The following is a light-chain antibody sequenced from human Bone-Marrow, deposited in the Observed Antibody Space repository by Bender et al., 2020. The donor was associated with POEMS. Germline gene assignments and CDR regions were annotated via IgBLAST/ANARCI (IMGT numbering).Light chain of an antibody. CDR1: ISNIGNNY. CDR2: EDD. Sequence: QSVLTQPPSVSAAPGQKVTISCSGGISNIGNNYVSWYQQLPGTAPKLLVYEDDRRPSGIPDRFSGSKSGTSATLDITGLQTGDEADYYCGTWDSSLSDGRVFGGGTKLTVL. J-gene: IGLJ2*01. V-gene: IGLV1-51*02. CDR3: GTWDSSLSDGRV.